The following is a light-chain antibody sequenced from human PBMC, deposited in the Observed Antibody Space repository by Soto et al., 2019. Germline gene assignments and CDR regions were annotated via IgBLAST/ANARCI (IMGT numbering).Light chain of an antibody. V-gene: IGLV2-8*01. J-gene: IGLJ1*01. Sequence: QSALTQPPSASGSPGQTVAISCTGTSSDVGTYNYVSWYQQHPGKAPKLMIYDVIQRPSGVPARFSGSKSGNTASLTVSGLQPEDEAAYYCCSYTTSSTDVFGTGTKLTVL. CDR3: CSYTTSSTDV. CDR1: SSDVGTYNY. CDR2: DVI.